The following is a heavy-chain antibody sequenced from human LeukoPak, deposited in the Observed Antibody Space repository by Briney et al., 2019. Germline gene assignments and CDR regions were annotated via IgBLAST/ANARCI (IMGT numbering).Heavy chain of an antibody. Sequence: ASVKVSCKASGYTFTGYYMHWVRQAPGQGLEWMGRINPNSGGTNYAQKFQGRVTMTRDTSISTAHMELSRLSSDDTAVYYCARHWDYYYDSSGYLASWGQGPLVTVSS. CDR1: GYTFTGYY. CDR2: INPNSGGT. CDR3: ARHWDYYYDSSGYLAS. J-gene: IGHJ4*02. D-gene: IGHD3-22*01. V-gene: IGHV1-2*06.